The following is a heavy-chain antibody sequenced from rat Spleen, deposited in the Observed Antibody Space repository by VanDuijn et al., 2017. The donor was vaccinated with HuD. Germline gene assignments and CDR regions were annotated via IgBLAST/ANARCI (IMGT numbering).Heavy chain of an antibody. CDR3: ARPPVPNYSSSYIPSPYYFDY. CDR1: GFTFSNYD. Sequence: EVQLVESGGGLVQPGRSLKLSCAASGFTFSNYDMAWVRQAPAKGLEWIASISTGGGNSYYRDSVKGRFTISRDNTKNTLYLQMNSLTSADTATISGARPPVPNYSSSYIPSPYYFDYWGQGVMVTVSS. CDR2: ISTGGGNS. V-gene: IGHV5S13*01. D-gene: IGHD1-2*01. J-gene: IGHJ2*01.